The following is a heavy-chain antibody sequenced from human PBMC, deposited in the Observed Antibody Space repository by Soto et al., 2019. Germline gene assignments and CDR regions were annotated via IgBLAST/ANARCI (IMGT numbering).Heavy chain of an antibody. CDR3: AILAVPDPRRY. CDR1: GFTFSSYG. Sequence: QVQLVESGGGVVQPGRSLRLSCEASGFTFSSYGMHWVRQAPGKGLEWVAVISFDGSNKYYADSVKGRFTISRDNSNKTLYLQMNSLTAEDTAVYYCAILAVPDPRRYWGQGTLVTVSS. D-gene: IGHD6-19*01. J-gene: IGHJ4*02. CDR2: ISFDGSNK. V-gene: IGHV3-30*03.